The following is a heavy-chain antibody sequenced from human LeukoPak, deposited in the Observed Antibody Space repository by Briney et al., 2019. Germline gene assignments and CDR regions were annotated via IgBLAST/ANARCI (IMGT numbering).Heavy chain of an antibody. Sequence: SGGSLRLSCAASGFTFDDYGMHWVRQAPGKGLEWVSSISWNSVRIGYAGSVKGRFTISRDNGRNILYLQMNRLTPEETAFYYCVAQYKCGLEGANAFDYWGRGTLVTVSS. J-gene: IGHJ4*02. CDR1: GFTFDDYG. V-gene: IGHV3-9*01. CDR2: ISWNSVRI. CDR3: VAQYKCGLEGANAFDY. D-gene: IGHD1-1*01.